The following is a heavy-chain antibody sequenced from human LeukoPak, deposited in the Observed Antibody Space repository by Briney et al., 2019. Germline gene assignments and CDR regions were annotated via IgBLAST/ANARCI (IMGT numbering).Heavy chain of an antibody. J-gene: IGHJ5*02. CDR2: ISTTSSTI. V-gene: IGHV3-48*01. Sequence: PGGSLRLSCAASGFTFSSYSMHWVRQAPGRGLEWVSYISTTSSTIYYADSVKGRFTISRDNAKNSLYLQMNSLRAEDTAVYYCARDDLGPWGQGTLVIVSS. CDR3: ARDDLGP. D-gene: IGHD1-26*01. CDR1: GFTFSSYS.